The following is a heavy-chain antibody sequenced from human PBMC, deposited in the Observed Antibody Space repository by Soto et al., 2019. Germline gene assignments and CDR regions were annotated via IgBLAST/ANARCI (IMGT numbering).Heavy chain of an antibody. V-gene: IGHV1-18*01. CDR2: ISAYNGNT. CDR1: GYTFTIYG. CDR3: ARALSLYGSGSYSVDY. Sequence: QVPLVQSGAEVKKPGASVKVSCKASGYTFTIYGISWVRQAPGQGLEWMGWISAYNGNTNYAQKLQGRVTMTTDTSTSTAYMELRSLRSDDTAVYYCARALSLYGSGSYSVDYWGQGTLVTVSS. J-gene: IGHJ4*02. D-gene: IGHD3-10*01.